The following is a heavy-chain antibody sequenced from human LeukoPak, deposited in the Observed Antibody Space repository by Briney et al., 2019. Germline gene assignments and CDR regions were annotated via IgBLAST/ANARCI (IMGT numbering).Heavy chain of an antibody. V-gene: IGHV3-15*01. CDR3: TTDPPGPY. D-gene: IGHD1-14*01. J-gene: IGHJ4*02. CDR2: SKAKTAGWPT. Sequence: KTGGSLRLSCVVSGFTFSKDWMSWVRQAPGKGLEWVGRSKAKTAGWPTDYAEPVRGRFIISRDESKTTLYVQMNSLPTDDTGVYYCTTDPPGPYWGQGTLVTVSS. CDR1: GFTFSKDW.